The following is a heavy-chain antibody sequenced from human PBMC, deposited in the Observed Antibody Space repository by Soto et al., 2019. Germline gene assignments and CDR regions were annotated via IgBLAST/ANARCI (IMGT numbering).Heavy chain of an antibody. CDR3: TTVVPPTNYYYYYMDV. J-gene: IGHJ6*03. CDR1: GFTFSNAW. CDR2: IKSKTDGGTT. Sequence: EVQLVESGGGLVKPGGSLRLSCAASGFTFSNAWMSWVRQAPGKGLEWVGRIKSKTDGGTTDYAAPGKGRFTISRDDSKNTLYLQMNSLKTEDTAVYYCTTVVPPTNYYYYYMDVWGKGTTVTVSS. V-gene: IGHV3-15*01. D-gene: IGHD1-26*01.